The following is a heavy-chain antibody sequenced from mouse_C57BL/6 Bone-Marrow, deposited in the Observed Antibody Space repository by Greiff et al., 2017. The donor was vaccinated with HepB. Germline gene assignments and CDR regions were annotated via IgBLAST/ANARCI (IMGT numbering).Heavy chain of an antibody. V-gene: IGHV1-31*01. CDR2: IYPYNGVS. CDR3: ARHYGSSYVRYWYFDV. Sequence: EVQLQESGPELVKPGASVKISCKASGYSFTGYYMHWVKQSHGNILDWIGYIYPYNGVSSYNQKFKGKATLTVDKSSSTAYMELRSLTSEDSAVYYCARHYGSSYVRYWYFDVWGTGTTVTVSS. D-gene: IGHD1-1*01. J-gene: IGHJ1*03. CDR1: GYSFTGYY.